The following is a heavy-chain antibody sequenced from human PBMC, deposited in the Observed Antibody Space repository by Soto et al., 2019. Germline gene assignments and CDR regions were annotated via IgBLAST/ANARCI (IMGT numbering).Heavy chain of an antibody. V-gene: IGHV3-11*06. D-gene: IGHD2-2*01. CDR3: AGGEAIYCSSTSCQTFDP. J-gene: IGHJ5*02. CDR2: ISSSSSYT. Sequence: GGSLRLACAASGFTFSDYYMSWIRQAAGKGLEWVSYISSSSSYTNYADSVKGRFTISRDNAKNSLYLQMNSLRAEDTAVYYCAGGEAIYCSSTSCQTFDPWGQGTLVTVSS. CDR1: GFTFSDYY.